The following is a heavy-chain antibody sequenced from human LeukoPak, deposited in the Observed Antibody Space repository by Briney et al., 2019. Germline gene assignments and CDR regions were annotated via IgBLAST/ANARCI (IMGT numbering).Heavy chain of an antibody. CDR3: AKDWGALPFVVPASEGDY. CDR2: ISGSGGST. V-gene: IGHV3-23*01. D-gene: IGHD2-2*01. CDR1: GFTFSSYA. J-gene: IGHJ4*02. Sequence: PGGSLRLSCAASGFTFSSYAMSWVRQAPGKGLEWVSAISGSGGSTYYADSVKGRFTISRDNSKNTLYLQMNSLRAEDTAVYYCAKDWGALPFVVPASEGDYWGQGTLVTVSS.